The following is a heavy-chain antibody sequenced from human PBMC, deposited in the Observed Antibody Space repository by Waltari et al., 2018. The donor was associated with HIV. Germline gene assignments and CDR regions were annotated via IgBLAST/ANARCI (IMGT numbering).Heavy chain of an antibody. Sequence: QLLESGGGLVQPGGSLRLSCVASGFTFDKFAMNWVRQAPGKGLGWVSRISVSGGNKFYADSVKGRISISRENSKNTVYLQINSLRVDDTAIYYCAKTVPTVTSIFEGFDVWGQGATVTVSS. CDR1: GFTFDKFA. D-gene: IGHD4-17*01. CDR3: AKTVPTVTSIFEGFDV. CDR2: ISVSGGNK. V-gene: IGHV3-23*01. J-gene: IGHJ3*01.